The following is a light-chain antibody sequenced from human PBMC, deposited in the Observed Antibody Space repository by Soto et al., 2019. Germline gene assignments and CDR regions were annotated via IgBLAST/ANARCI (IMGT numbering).Light chain of an antibody. CDR3: QQYGSSPRIT. Sequence: EIVLTQSPSTLALSPGERAPLSCRASQSVISYLVWYQQKVGQAPRLLIYDASNRATGIPARFSGSGPGTDFTLTISSLQSDDFAAYYCQQYGSSPRITFGQGTRLEIK. CDR1: QSVISY. V-gene: IGKV3-20*01. CDR2: DAS. J-gene: IGKJ5*01.